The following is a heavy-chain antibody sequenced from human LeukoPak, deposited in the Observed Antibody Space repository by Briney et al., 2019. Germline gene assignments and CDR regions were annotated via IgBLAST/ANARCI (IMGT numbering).Heavy chain of an antibody. CDR3: ARVNINNWHSYDY. D-gene: IGHD1-1*01. V-gene: IGHV4/OR15-8*01. CDR2: IYHSGSP. Sequence: LRLSCAASGFTFSSYWLSWVRQARGKGLEWIGEIYHSGSPNYNPSLKSRVIISVDKSRNHFSLNLSSVTAADTAVYYCARVNINNWHSYDYWGQGTLVTVSS. CDR1: GFTFSSYW. J-gene: IGHJ4*02.